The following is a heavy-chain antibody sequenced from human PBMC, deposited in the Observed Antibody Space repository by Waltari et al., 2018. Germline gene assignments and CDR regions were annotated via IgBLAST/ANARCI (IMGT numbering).Heavy chain of an antibody. CDR3: ARLAYDSSGPDAFDI. CDR2: IYHSGST. D-gene: IGHD3-22*01. V-gene: IGHV4-59*08. J-gene: IGHJ3*02. CDR1: GGSISSHY. Sequence: QVQLQESGPGLVKPSETLSLTCTVSGGSISSHYWSWIRQPPGKGLEWIGYIYHSGSTYYNPSLKSRVTISVDTSKNQFSLKLSSVTAADTAVYYCARLAYDSSGPDAFDIWGQGTMVTVSS.